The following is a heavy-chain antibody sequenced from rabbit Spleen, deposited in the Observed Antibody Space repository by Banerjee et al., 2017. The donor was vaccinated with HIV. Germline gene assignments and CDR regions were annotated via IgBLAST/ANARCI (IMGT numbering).Heavy chain of an antibody. Sequence: QEQLVESGGGLVQPEGSLTLTCTASGFALSSYWMSWVRQAPGKGLEWIACIGAGSGGITYYASWAKGRFTISKTSSTTVTLQMTGLTAADTATYFCARDRGSAYYWDWLDLWGPGTLVTVS. CDR1: GFALSSYW. CDR2: IGAGSGGIT. J-gene: IGHJ5*01. CDR3: ARDRGSAYYWDWLDL. D-gene: IGHD1-1*01. V-gene: IGHV1S45*01.